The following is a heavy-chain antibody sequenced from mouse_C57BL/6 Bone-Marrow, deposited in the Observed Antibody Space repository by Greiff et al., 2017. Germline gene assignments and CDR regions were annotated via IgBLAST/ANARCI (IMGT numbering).Heavy chain of an antibody. CDR3: AAYYGSSYGYLDV. CDR1: GYTFTSYW. CDR2: IYPSDSET. J-gene: IGHJ1*03. D-gene: IGHD1-1*01. V-gene: IGHV1-61*01. Sequence: VQLQQPGAELVRPGSSVKLSCKASGYTFTSYWMDWVKQRPGQGLEWIGNIYPSDSETHYNQTFKDKATLTVDKSSSTAYMQLSSLPSEDSAVYYCAAYYGSSYGYLDVWGTGTTVTVSS.